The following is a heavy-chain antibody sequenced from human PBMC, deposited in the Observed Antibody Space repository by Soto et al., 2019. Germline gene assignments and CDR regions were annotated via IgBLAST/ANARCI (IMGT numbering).Heavy chain of an antibody. V-gene: IGHV1-8*01. CDR2: MHPNSGIT. Sequence: QVQLVQSGAEVKKPGASVKVSCKASGYTFTSSDISWVRQATGQGLEWLGWMHPNSGITGYTQKFQGRVTMTRNTSISTAYMELSSLRSGDKAVYYCAVGFRSGWVFDYWGQGALVTVSS. J-gene: IGHJ4*02. D-gene: IGHD6-19*01. CDR1: GYTFTSSD. CDR3: AVGFRSGWVFDY.